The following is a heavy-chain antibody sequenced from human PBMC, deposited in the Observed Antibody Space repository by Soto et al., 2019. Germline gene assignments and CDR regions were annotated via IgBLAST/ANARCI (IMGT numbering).Heavy chain of an antibody. V-gene: IGHV4-59*01. CDR3: ARSRYYSDFYFDY. J-gene: IGHJ4*02. CDR1: GGSIRGYY. Sequence: PSETLSLTCAVSGGSIRGYYWSWIRQAPGKGLEWIGYMFYTGSTNYNPSMNSRVTIPVDTSKNQFSLKLSSVTAADTAVYYCARSRYYSDFYFDYWGQGILVTVSS. D-gene: IGHD4-17*01. CDR2: MFYTGST.